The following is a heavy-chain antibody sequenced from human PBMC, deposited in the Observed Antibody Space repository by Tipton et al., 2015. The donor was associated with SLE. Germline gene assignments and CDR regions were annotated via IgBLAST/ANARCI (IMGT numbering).Heavy chain of an antibody. CDR3: ARITVGQPDY. CDR1: GASISNYY. V-gene: IGHV4-4*08. D-gene: IGHD3-10*01. Sequence: TLSLTCTVFGASISNYYWAWIRQPPGKGLEWIGYTYTSGSPDYTPSLKSRVTISVDMSKNQFSLNLTSVTAADAAVYYCARITVGQPDYWGQGTLVTVSS. J-gene: IGHJ4*02. CDR2: TYTSGSP.